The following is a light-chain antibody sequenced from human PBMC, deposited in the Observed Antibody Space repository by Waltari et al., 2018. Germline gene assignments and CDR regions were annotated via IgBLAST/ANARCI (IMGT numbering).Light chain of an antibody. CDR3: SSYAGSNKLI. CDR2: EVT. Sequence: QSALTQPPSASGSPGPSVTISCTGPSSYVGGYDYVSWYQQHPVKAPKLMIYEVTKRPSGVPGRFSGSKSGNTASLTVSGLQVDDEADYYCSSYAGSNKLIFGGGTKLTVL. CDR1: SSYVGGYDY. J-gene: IGLJ2*01. V-gene: IGLV2-8*01.